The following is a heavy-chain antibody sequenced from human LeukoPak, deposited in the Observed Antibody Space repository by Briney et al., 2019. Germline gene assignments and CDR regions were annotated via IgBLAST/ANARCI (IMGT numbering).Heavy chain of an antibody. Sequence: GESLRLSCAASGFTFSSYSMNWVRQAPGKGLEWVSSISSSSSYIYYADSMKGRFTISRDNAKKSLYLQMNSLRAEDTAVYYCARKDGVVIISPYFDYWGQGTLVTVSS. CDR2: ISSSSSYI. J-gene: IGHJ4*02. CDR1: GFTFSSYS. V-gene: IGHV3-21*01. D-gene: IGHD3-3*01. CDR3: ARKDGVVIISPYFDY.